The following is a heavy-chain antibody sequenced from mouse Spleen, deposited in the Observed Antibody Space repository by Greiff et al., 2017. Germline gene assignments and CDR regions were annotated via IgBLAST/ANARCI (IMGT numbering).Heavy chain of an antibody. CDR3: AAPITTVVAKDYYAMDY. J-gene: IGHJ4*01. D-gene: IGHD1-1*01. CDR2: IYPRSGNT. CDR1: GYTFTSYG. Sequence: LVESGAELARPGASVKLSCKASGYTFTSYGISWVKQRTGQGLEWIGEIYPRSGNTYYNEKFKGKATLTADKSSSTAYMELRSLTSEDSAVYFCAAPITTVVAKDYYAMDYWGQGTSVTGSS. V-gene: IGHV1-81*01.